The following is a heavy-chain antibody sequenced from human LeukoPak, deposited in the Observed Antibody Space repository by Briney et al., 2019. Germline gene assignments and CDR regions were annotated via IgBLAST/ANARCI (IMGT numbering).Heavy chain of an antibody. V-gene: IGHV1-69*06. CDR2: IIPIFGTA. CDR3: ARGQRHDILTGFDY. CDR1: GGTFSSYA. D-gene: IGHD3-9*01. Sequence: SVKVSCKASGGTFSSYAISWVRQVPGQGLEWMGGIIPIFGTANYAQKFQGRVTITADKSTSTAYMELSSLRSEDTAVYYCARGQRHDILTGFDYWGQGTLVTVSS. J-gene: IGHJ4*02.